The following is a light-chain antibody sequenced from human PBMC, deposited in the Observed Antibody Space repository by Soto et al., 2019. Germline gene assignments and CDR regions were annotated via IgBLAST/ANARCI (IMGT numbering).Light chain of an antibody. CDR3: AAWDDRLNGVA. V-gene: IGLV1-44*01. CDR1: SSNIRSHT. Sequence: QAVVTQPPSASGTPGQRVIMSCSGSSSNIRSHTVNWYQQLPVTAPKLLIYSNNQRPSGVPDLFSGSKSGTSASLAISGLQSEDEADYYCAAWDDRLNGVAFGGGTKLTVL. J-gene: IGLJ3*02. CDR2: SNN.